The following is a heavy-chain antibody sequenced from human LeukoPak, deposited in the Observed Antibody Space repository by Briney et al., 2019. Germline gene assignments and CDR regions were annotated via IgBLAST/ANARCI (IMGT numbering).Heavy chain of an antibody. CDR1: GGSISSYY. D-gene: IGHD3-9*01. J-gene: IGHJ6*02. CDR2: IYYSGST. CDR3: ASRLGRNYYGMDV. V-gene: IGHV4-59*08. Sequence: SETLSLTCTVSGGSISSYYWSWIRQPPGKGLEWIGYIYYSGSTNYNPSLKSRVTISVDTSKSQFSLKLSSVTAAVTAVYYCASRLGRNYYGMDVWGQGTTVTVSS.